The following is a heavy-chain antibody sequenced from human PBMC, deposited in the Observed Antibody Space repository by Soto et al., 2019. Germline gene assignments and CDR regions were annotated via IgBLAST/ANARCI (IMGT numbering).Heavy chain of an antibody. CDR1: GGSISSYH. D-gene: IGHD6-19*01. Sequence: SETLSLTCTVSGGSISSYHWSWIRQPPGKGLERIGYIYYSGSTNYIPSLKSRVTISVDTSKNQFTLKLSSVTAADTAVYYCARQDSSGWYNWFDSWGQGTLVTVSS. V-gene: IGHV4-59*08. CDR2: IYYSGST. J-gene: IGHJ5*01. CDR3: ARQDSSGWYNWFDS.